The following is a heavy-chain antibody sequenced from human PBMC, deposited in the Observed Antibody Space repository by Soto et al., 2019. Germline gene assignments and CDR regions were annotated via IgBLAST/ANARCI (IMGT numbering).Heavy chain of an antibody. CDR1: GYTFTSYG. Sequence: SGPTLVNPPASVKVSCKASGYTFTSYGISWVRQAPGQGLERMGWISAYNGNTNYAQKLQGRVTMTTDTSTSTAYLELRCLRSDDTAVYYCARDHGKVTLRYFGSSAAPRDGMDVWGQGTTVTVSS. CDR3: ARDHGKVTLRYFGSSAAPRDGMDV. CDR2: ISAYNGNT. D-gene: IGHD3-9*01. J-gene: IGHJ6*02. V-gene: IGHV1-18*01.